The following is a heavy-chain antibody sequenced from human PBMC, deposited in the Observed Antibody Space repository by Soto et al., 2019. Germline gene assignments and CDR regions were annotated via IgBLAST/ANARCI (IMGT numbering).Heavy chain of an antibody. D-gene: IGHD1-26*01. CDR3: ATVDDSGSYFADV. CDR1: GYTLTELS. J-gene: IGHJ6*02. Sequence: GASVKVSFKVSGYTLTELSMHWVRQAPGKGLEWMGGFDPEDGETIYAQKFQGRVTMTEDTSTDTAYMELSSLRSEDTAVYYCATVDDSGSYFADVWGQGTTVTVSS. V-gene: IGHV1-24*01. CDR2: FDPEDGET.